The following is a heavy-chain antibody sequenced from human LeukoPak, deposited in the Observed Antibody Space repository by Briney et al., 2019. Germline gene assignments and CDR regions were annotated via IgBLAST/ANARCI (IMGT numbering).Heavy chain of an antibody. Sequence: ASVKVSCKASGYTFTSYDINWVRQATGQGLEWMGWMNPNSGNTGYAQKFQGRVTMTRNTSISTAYMELSSLRSEDTAVYYCARASDIVATMDFDYWGQGTLVTVSS. D-gene: IGHD5-12*01. CDR2: MNPNSGNT. CDR3: ARASDIVATMDFDY. CDR1: GYTFTSYD. V-gene: IGHV1-8*01. J-gene: IGHJ4*02.